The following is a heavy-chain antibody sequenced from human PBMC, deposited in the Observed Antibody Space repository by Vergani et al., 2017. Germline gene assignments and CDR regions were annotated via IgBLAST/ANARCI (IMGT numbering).Heavy chain of an antibody. CDR2: IIPIFGTA. V-gene: IGHV1-69*12. CDR3: ARDGDYLKTEKIYYYYGMDV. CDR1: GGTFSSYA. J-gene: IGHJ6*02. Sequence: QVQLVQSGAEVKEPGSSVKVSCKASGGTFSSYAISWVRQAPGQGLEWMGGIIPIFGTAKYAQKFQGRVTITADESTSTAYMELRSLRSDDTAVYYCARDGDYLKTEKIYYYYGMDVWGQGTTVTVSS. D-gene: IGHD4-17*01.